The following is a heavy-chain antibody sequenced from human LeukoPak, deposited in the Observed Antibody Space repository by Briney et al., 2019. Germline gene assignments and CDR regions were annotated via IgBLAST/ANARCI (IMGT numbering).Heavy chain of an antibody. CDR3: ARWGGYYDSSGYYFGYMDV. J-gene: IGHJ6*03. CDR2: ISYDGSNK. CDR1: GFTFSSYA. V-gene: IGHV3-30*04. Sequence: GGSLRLSCAASGFTFSSYAMHWVRQAPGKGLEWVAVISYDGSNKYYADSVKGRFTISRDNSKNTLYLQMNSLRAEDTAVYYCARWGGYYDSSGYYFGYMDVWGKGTTVTVSS. D-gene: IGHD3-22*01.